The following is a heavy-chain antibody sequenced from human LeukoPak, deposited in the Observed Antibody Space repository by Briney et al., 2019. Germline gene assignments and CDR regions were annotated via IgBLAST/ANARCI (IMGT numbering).Heavy chain of an antibody. CDR3: ARVYRDDFWSGYSTHFDY. Sequence: SSETLSLPCTVSGGSISNYYWSWIRQPPGKGLEWIGYINYSGSTNYNPSLKSRVTISVDTSKNQFSLKLTSVTAADTAVYYCARVYRDDFWSGYSTHFDYWGQGTLVTVSS. CDR1: GGSISNYY. V-gene: IGHV4-59*01. CDR2: INYSGST. J-gene: IGHJ4*02. D-gene: IGHD3-3*01.